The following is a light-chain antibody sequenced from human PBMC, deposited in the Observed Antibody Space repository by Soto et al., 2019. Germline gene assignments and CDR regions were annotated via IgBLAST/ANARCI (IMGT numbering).Light chain of an antibody. CDR1: SSDVRTYNY. J-gene: IGLJ1*01. V-gene: IGLV2-11*01. Sequence: LTQPHSVSGSPGESVTISCTGTSSDVRTYNYVSWYQQQPDKAPKLVIYDVTERPSGVPDRFSGSKSDNTASLTISGLQAEDEADYYCCSYAGTFTFVFGTGTKVTVL. CDR3: CSYAGTFTFV. CDR2: DVT.